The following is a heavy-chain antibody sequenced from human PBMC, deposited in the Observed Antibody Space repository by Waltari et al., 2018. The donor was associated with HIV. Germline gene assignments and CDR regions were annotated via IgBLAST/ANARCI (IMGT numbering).Heavy chain of an antibody. CDR1: DFTVTTYD. J-gene: IGHJ4*02. CDR3: VRVAATASAPFDL. Sequence: EVQLSESGGGLVQPGESLRLSCVGSDFTVTTYDMAWGRQTPGKGLHWSTSLRRSELETNYADSVKGRFRVSRDDAENNLHLHMDRLTVDDTALYYCVRVAATASAPFDLWGQGTLVTVSS. CDR2: LRRSELET. V-gene: IGHV3-23*01. D-gene: IGHD3-3*01.